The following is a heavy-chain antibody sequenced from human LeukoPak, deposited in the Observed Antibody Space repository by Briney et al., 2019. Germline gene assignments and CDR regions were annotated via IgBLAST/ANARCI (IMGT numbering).Heavy chain of an antibody. CDR1: GGSISSYY. CDR3: ARGEPSTVRWYYYYGMDV. Sequence: PSETLSLTCTVSGGSISSYYWSWIRQPPGKGLEWIGYIYYSGSTNYNPSLKSRVTISVDTSKNQLSLKLSSVTAADTAVYYCARGEPSTVRWYYYYGMDVWGQGTTVTVSS. CDR2: IYYSGST. J-gene: IGHJ6*02. D-gene: IGHD4-23*01. V-gene: IGHV4-59*01.